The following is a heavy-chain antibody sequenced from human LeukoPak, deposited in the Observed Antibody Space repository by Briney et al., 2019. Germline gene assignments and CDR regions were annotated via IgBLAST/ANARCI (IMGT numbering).Heavy chain of an antibody. CDR1: GGSISSSSYY. J-gene: IGHJ3*02. V-gene: IGHV4-39*01. D-gene: IGHD3-22*01. CDR3: ASLKNYYDSSGYLVTDAFDI. CDR2: IYYSGST. Sequence: SETLSLTCTVSGGSISSSSYYWSWIRQPPGKGLEWIGSIYYSGSTYYNPSLKSRVTISVDTSKNQFSLKLSSVTAADTAVYYCASLKNYYDSSGYLVTDAFDIWGQGTMVTVSS.